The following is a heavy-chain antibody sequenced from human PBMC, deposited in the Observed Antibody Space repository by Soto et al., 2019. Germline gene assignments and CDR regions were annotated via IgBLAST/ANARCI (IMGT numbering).Heavy chain of an antibody. CDR3: ARGSAPRYSSSWSIHY. D-gene: IGHD6-13*01. CDR1: GFTFSDYY. V-gene: IGHV3-11*06. CDR2: ISSSSSYT. Sequence: QVQLVESGGGLVKPGGSLRLSCAASGFTFSDYYMSWIRQAPGKGLEWVSYISSSSSYTNYADSVKGRFTISRDNAKNSLYLQMNSLRAEDTAVYYCARGSAPRYSSSWSIHYWGQGTLVTVSS. J-gene: IGHJ4*02.